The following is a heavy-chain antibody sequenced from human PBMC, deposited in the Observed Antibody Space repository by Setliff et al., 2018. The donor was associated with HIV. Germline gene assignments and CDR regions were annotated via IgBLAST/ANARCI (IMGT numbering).Heavy chain of an antibody. Sequence: ASVKVSCKTSGYTFSDYYMHWVRQAPGQGLEWMGWINPKSGDTKYAQKFQGRVTMTRDTSISTVYMELSRLRSDDTAVYYFTRGDSSGYFEYWGHGTLGTVS. CDR3: TRGDSSGYFEY. V-gene: IGHV1-2*02. D-gene: IGHD3-22*01. CDR2: INPKSGDT. CDR1: GYTFSDYY. J-gene: IGHJ4*01.